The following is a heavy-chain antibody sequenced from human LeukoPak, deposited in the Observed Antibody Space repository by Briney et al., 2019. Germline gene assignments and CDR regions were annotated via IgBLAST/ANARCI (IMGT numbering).Heavy chain of an antibody. D-gene: IGHD3-22*01. Sequence: PGGSLRLSCAASGFTFSSYAMHWVRQAPGKGLEWVAVISYDGSNKYYADSVKGRFTISRDNSKNTLYLQMSSLRAEDTAVYYCARESVGRITMIVNLVRGAFGIWGQGTMVTVSS. CDR2: ISYDGSNK. CDR3: ARESVGRITMIVNLVRGAFGI. CDR1: GFTFSSYA. V-gene: IGHV3-30*04. J-gene: IGHJ3*02.